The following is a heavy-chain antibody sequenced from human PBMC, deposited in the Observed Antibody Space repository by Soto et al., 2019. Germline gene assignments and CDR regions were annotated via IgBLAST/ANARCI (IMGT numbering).Heavy chain of an antibody. D-gene: IGHD6-13*01. CDR1: GFTFSGSA. V-gene: IGHV3-73*01. J-gene: IGHJ4*02. CDR2: IRSKANSYAT. Sequence: GGSLRLSCASSGFTFSGSAMHWVRQASGKGLECVGRIRSKANSYATAYAASVKGRFTISRDDSKNTAYLQMNSLKTEDTAVYYCTRQPARWEHSSSWYWGQGTLVTVSS. CDR3: TRQPARWEHSSSWY.